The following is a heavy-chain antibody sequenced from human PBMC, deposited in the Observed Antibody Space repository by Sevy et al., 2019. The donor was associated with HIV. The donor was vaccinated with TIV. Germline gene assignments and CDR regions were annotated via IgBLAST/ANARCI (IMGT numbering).Heavy chain of an antibody. D-gene: IGHD1-7*01. J-gene: IGHJ6*02. CDR2: ISAYNGNT. Sequence: ASVKVSCKASGYTFTSYGISWVRQAPGQGLEWMGWISAYNGNTNYAQKLQGRVTMTTDTSMSTAYMELRSLRSDDTAVYYCARLEGTGTDPEGYYYGMDVWGQGTTVTVSS. CDR1: GYTFTSYG. V-gene: IGHV1-18*01. CDR3: ARLEGTGTDPEGYYYGMDV.